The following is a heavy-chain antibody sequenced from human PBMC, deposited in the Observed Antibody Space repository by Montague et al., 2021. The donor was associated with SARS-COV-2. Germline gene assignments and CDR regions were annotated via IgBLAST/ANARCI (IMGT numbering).Heavy chain of an antibody. Sequence: SLRLSCAASGFTFSDYYMGWIRQAPGKGPEWVSYISSSGSTIYNADSVKGRFTISRDNAKNSLYLQMNSLRVEDTAVYYCTRDYRSIVGDGLDIWGQGTKVTVSS. CDR1: GFTFSDYY. J-gene: IGHJ3*02. CDR3: TRDYRSIVGDGLDI. CDR2: ISSSGSTI. D-gene: IGHD3-16*02. V-gene: IGHV3-11*04.